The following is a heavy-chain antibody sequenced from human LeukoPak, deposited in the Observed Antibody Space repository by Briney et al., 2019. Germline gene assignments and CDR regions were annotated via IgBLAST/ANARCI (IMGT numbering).Heavy chain of an antibody. V-gene: IGHV1-69*05. J-gene: IGHJ4*02. CDR3: ARGPPPYSSSWYDY. CDR1: GGTFSGYA. CDR2: IIPIFGTA. Sequence: SVKVSCKASGGTFSGYAISWVRQAPGQGLEWMGRIIPIFGTANYAQKFQGRVTITTDESTSTAYMELSSLRSEDTAVYYCARGPPPYSSSWYDYWGQGTLVTVSS. D-gene: IGHD6-13*01.